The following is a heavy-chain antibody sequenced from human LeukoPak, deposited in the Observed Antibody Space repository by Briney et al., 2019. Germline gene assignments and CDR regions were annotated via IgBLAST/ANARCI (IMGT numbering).Heavy chain of an antibody. D-gene: IGHD5-24*01. CDR3: ARHVPPFRDGYNLDY. CDR1: GGSIRSSGDY. Sequence: AETLSLTCTVSGGSIRSSGDYWGWIRQAPGKGLEWIGSIYYSGTTYHNPALKSRVTISVDTSKNQFSLNLSSVTAADTAVYHCARHVPPFRDGYNLDYWGQGTLVTVSS. J-gene: IGHJ4*02. V-gene: IGHV4-39*01. CDR2: IYYSGTT.